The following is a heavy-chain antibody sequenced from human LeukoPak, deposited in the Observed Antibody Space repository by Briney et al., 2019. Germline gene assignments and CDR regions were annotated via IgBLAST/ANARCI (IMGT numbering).Heavy chain of an antibody. V-gene: IGHV3-23*01. J-gene: IGHJ4*02. Sequence: GGSLRLSCSASGFTFSSFAMSWVRQAPGKGLEWLSAITGDGDYTYSADSVTGRFTISRDNSKNALFLQMHSLRAEDTAVYYCAKDILTCYYGSSGYYFDTWGQGTLVTVSS. D-gene: IGHD3-9*01. CDR2: ITGDGDYT. CDR3: AKDILTCYYGSSGYYFDT. CDR1: GFTFSSFA.